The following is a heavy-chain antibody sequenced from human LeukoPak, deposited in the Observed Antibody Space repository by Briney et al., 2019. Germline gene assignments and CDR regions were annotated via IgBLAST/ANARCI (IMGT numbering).Heavy chain of an antibody. V-gene: IGHV3-30-3*01. J-gene: IGHJ4*02. CDR3: ARDSLRSNFDY. CDR1: GFTFSSYA. Sequence: GGSLRLSCAASGFTFSSYAMHWVRQAPGKGLEWVVVISYDGSNKYYADSVKGRFTISRDNSKNTLYLQMNSLRAEDTAVYYCARDSLRSNFDYWGQGTLVTVSS. CDR2: ISYDGSNK. D-gene: IGHD4-17*01.